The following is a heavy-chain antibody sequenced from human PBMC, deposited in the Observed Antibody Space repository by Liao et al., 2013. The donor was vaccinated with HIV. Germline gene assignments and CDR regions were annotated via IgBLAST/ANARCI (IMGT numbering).Heavy chain of an antibody. V-gene: IGHV4-59*02. Sequence: QVQLQESGPGLVKPSETLSLTCTVSGSPVSTDYWGWIRQPPGKGLEWIGHISHSGFTNNNPSLKSRVTISIDPSSNEFSLDLTSVTAADTAVYYCGRLGQPSGDVYTGGYYYMDVWGKGTTVTVSS. D-gene: IGHD3-10*01. CDR2: ISHSGFT. CDR1: GSPVSTDY. J-gene: IGHJ6*03. CDR3: GRLGQPSGDVYTGGYYYMDV.